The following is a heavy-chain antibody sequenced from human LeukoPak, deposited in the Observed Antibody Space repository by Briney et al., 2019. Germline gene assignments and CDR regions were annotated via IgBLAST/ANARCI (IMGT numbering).Heavy chain of an antibody. CDR2: ISGYNGDT. J-gene: IGHJ4*02. Sequence: ASVKVSCKASGYTFTSYGITWVRQAPGQGLEWMGWISGYNGDTKYAQKFQGRVTMTTDTSTTTAYMEVRSLRSDDTAVYYCARSGITVMYKGLSGYWGQGTLVTVAS. D-gene: IGHD2-8*02. V-gene: IGHV1-18*01. CDR3: ARSGITVMYKGLSGY. CDR1: GYTFTSYG.